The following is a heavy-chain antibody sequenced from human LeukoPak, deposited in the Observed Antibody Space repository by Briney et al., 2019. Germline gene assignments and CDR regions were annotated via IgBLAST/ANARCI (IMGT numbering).Heavy chain of an antibody. CDR2: IWYDGSNK. Sequence: PGGSLRLSCATSGFTFNRFGMYWVRQAPGKGLEWVAVIWYDGSNKDYADSVKGRFTTSRDNSKNTLYLQMSGLRAEDTAVYYCATSAHIEVGTAPPPDYWGQGTLVTVTS. CDR3: ATSAHIEVGTAPPPDY. D-gene: IGHD2-21*02. V-gene: IGHV3-33*07. CDR1: GFTFNRFG. J-gene: IGHJ4*02.